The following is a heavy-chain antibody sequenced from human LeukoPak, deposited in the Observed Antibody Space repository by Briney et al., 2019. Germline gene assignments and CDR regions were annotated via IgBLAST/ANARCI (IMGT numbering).Heavy chain of an antibody. CDR1: GFTFSSHT. V-gene: IGHV3-21*01. Sequence: PGGSLRLSCAASGFTFSSHTINWVRQAPGKGLEWVSSISSSSSYIYYADSVKGRFTISRDNSKNTLYLQMNSLRAEDTAVYYCXXXXXXXXGYCSSSSCPFDYWGQGTLVTVSS. CDR2: ISSSSSYI. CDR3: XXXXXXXXGYCSSSSCPFDY. J-gene: IGHJ4*02. D-gene: IGHD2-2*01.